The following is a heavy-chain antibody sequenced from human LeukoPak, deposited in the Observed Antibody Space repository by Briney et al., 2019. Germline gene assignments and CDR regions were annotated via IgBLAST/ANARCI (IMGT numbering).Heavy chain of an antibody. CDR1: GGSISSYY. J-gene: IGHJ3*02. CDR3: ARSELPTAFDI. V-gene: IGHV4-59*01. CDR2: IYYSGST. D-gene: IGHD1-26*01. Sequence: PSETLSLTCTVSGGSISSYYWSWIRQPPGKGLEWIGYIYYSGSTNYNPSLKSRVTISVDTSKNQFSLKLSSVTAADTAVYYCARSELPTAFDIWGQGTMVTVSS.